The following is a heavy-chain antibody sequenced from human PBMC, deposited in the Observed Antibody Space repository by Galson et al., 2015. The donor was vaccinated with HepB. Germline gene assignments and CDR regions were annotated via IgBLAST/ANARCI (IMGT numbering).Heavy chain of an antibody. J-gene: IGHJ5*02. CDR1: GYTFTSYA. D-gene: IGHD3-9*01. CDR2: INTNTGNP. CDR3: ARARLLRYFDWFRRGGWFDP. Sequence: SVKVSCKASGYTFTSYAMNWVRQAPGQGLEWMGWINTNTGNPTYAQGFTGRFVFSLDTSVSTAYLQISSLKAEDTAVYYCARARLLRYFDWFRRGGWFDPWGQGTLVTVSS. V-gene: IGHV7-4-1*02.